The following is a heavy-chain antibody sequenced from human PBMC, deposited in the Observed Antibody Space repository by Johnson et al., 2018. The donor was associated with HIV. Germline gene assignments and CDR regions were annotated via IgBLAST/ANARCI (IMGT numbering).Heavy chain of an antibody. CDR1: GFTFSSYG. Sequence: QVQLVESGGGVVQPGRSLRLSCAASGFTFSSYGMHWVRQAPGKGLEWVTVISYDGSDKYYVDSVKGRFTISRDNAKNSLHLQMNSLRAEDTAVYYCVRDPDPLSGVAFDFWGQGTMVTVSS. D-gene: IGHD2-8*01. V-gene: IGHV3-33*08. J-gene: IGHJ3*01. CDR3: VRDPDPLSGVAFDF. CDR2: ISYDGSDK.